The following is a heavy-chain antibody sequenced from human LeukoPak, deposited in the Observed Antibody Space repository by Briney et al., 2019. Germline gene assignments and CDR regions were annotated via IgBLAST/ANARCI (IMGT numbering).Heavy chain of an antibody. CDR1: GFTFSDYY. CDR2: ISSSGSTI. Sequence: GGSQRLSCAASGFTFSDYYMSWIRQAPGKGLEWVSYISSSGSTIYYADSVKGRFTISRDNAKNSLYLQMNSLRAEDTAVYYCARNPYSSSWYSWFDPWGQGTLVTVSS. J-gene: IGHJ5*02. D-gene: IGHD6-13*01. CDR3: ARNPYSSSWYSWFDP. V-gene: IGHV3-11*01.